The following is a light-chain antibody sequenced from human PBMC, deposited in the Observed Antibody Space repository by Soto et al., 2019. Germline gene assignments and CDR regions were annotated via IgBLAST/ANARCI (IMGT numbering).Light chain of an antibody. V-gene: IGKV1-5*01. CDR3: QQYNNYPRT. J-gene: IGKJ1*01. Sequence: DIQMTQSPSTLSASIGDRVTITCRASESIRTWLAWYQHKPGKAPKFLIYDASSLESGVPSRFSGSGSGTEFTPTISNLQPDDFATYFCQQYNNYPRTFGQGTRWIS. CDR1: ESIRTW. CDR2: DAS.